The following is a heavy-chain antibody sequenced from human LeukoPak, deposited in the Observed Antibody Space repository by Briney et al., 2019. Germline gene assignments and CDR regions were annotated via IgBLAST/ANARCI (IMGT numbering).Heavy chain of an antibody. CDR3: AKDGIAVAGTAWSWYYGMDV. CDR2: IYHTGST. Sequence: PSETPSLTCSVSGGSISRDDYYWSWIRQPPGKGLEWIAYIYHTGSTYYNPSLKSRVTMSVDTSKNQFSLNLSSVTAADTAVYYCAKDGIAVAGTAWSWYYGMDVWGQGTTVTVSS. D-gene: IGHD6-19*01. V-gene: IGHV4-30-4*01. J-gene: IGHJ6*02. CDR1: GGSISRDDYY.